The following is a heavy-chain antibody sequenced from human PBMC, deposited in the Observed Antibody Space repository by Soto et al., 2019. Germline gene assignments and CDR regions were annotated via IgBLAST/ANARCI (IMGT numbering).Heavy chain of an antibody. CDR1: GFTFSTYA. J-gene: IGHJ4*02. CDR2: INSDGSST. V-gene: IGHV3-74*01. D-gene: IGHD3-9*01. CDR3: ARVGILTGYYLFDY. Sequence: PGGSLRLSCAASGFTFSTYAMSWVRQTPGKGLVWASSINSDGSSTSYADSVKGRFTISRDNAKNTLYLQMNSLRAEDTAVYYCARVGILTGYYLFDYWGQGTLVTVSS.